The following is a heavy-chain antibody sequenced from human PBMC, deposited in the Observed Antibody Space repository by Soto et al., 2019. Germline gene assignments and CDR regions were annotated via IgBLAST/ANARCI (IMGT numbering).Heavy chain of an antibody. CDR2: ISDSGGST. D-gene: IGHD2-2*01. J-gene: IGHJ4*02. CDR1: GFTFSSYA. CDR3: AKDRDYPRDQFHY. V-gene: IGHV3-23*01. Sequence: GGSLRLSCAASGFTFSSYAMSWVRQAPGKGLACVSAISDSGGSTYYADSVRGRFTISRDNSKNTGGLHMDSLRAEDTAVYYCAKDRDYPRDQFHYWGQGTLVTVSA.